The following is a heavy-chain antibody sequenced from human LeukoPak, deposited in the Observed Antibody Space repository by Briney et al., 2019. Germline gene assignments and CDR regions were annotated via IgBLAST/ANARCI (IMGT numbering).Heavy chain of an antibody. CDR1: GSTFSSYA. J-gene: IGHJ3*02. CDR3: ARDRVLGMATFLGAFDI. D-gene: IGHD5-24*01. CDR2: IIPIFGTA. V-gene: IGHV1-69*05. Sequence: SSVKVSCKASGSTFSSYAISWVRQAPGQGLEWMGRIIPIFGTANYAQKFQGRVTITTDESTSTAYMELSSLRSEDTAVYYCARDRVLGMATFLGAFDIWGQGTMVTVSS.